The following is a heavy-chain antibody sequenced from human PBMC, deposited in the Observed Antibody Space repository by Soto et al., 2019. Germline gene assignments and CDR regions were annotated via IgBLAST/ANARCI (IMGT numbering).Heavy chain of an antibody. Sequence: SETLSVTCTVSGGSFSTNSYFWGWIRQPPGKGLEWIGSIYYGGSTCYSPSLKSRVTISVDTSKNQFSLKLSAVTAADTAVYHCARVGRLGGTPYYFDYWGQGTLVTVSS. CDR1: GGSFSTNSYF. CDR2: IYYGGST. D-gene: IGHD1-26*01. V-gene: IGHV4-39*01. J-gene: IGHJ4*02. CDR3: ARVGRLGGTPYYFDY.